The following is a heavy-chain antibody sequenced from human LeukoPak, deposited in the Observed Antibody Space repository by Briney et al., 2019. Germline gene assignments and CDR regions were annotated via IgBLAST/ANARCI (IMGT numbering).Heavy chain of an antibody. D-gene: IGHD6-19*01. CDR2: ISGGGGAT. CDR1: RLTFSNYA. CDR3: AGRIAVPGRLEY. Sequence: GGSLRPSCAAPRLTFSNYAMSWVRQTPEKGREWVSVISGGGGATFYSDSVKGRFTISRDNSENTVYLQMNSLRAEDTAVYYCAGRIAVPGRLEYWGQGTLVTVSS. V-gene: IGHV3-23*01. J-gene: IGHJ4*02.